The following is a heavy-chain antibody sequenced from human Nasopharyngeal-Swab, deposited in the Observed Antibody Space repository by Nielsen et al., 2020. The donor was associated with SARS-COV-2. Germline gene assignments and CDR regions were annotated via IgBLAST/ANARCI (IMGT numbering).Heavy chain of an antibody. D-gene: IGHD3-3*01. J-gene: IGHJ6*02. V-gene: IGHV3-33*01. CDR2: IWYDGSNK. Sequence: GESLKISCAVSGFTFSSYGMHWVRQAPGKGLEWVAVIWYDGSNKYYADSVKGRFTISRDNSKNTLYLQMNSLRAEDTAVYYCARDPDQYYDFWSGPLDVWGQGTTVTVSS. CDR1: GFTFSSYG. CDR3: ARDPDQYYDFWSGPLDV.